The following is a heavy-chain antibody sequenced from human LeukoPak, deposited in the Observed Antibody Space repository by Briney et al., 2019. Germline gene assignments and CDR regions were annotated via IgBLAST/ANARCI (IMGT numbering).Heavy chain of an antibody. CDR2: IYSGGST. J-gene: IGHJ4*02. CDR1: GFTVSSNY. Sequence: PGGSLRHSCAASGFTVSSNYMSWVRQAPGKGLEWVSVIYSGGSTYYADSVKGRFTISRDNSKNTLYLQMNSLRAEDTAVYYCARSGQWEGGSFDYWGQGTLVTVSS. V-gene: IGHV3-53*01. D-gene: IGHD1-26*01. CDR3: ARSGQWEGGSFDY.